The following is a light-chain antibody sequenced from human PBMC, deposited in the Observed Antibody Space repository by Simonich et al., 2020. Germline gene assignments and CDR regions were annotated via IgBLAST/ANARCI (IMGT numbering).Light chain of an antibody. J-gene: IGKJ5*01. V-gene: IGKV4-1*01. Sequence: DIVMTQSPDSLAVSLGERATINCKSSQSVLYSSNNKNYLAWYQQKQGQPPKLLIYWASTRESGVPDRFSGSGSGTDFTLTISSLQAEDVAVYYCQQRSNWPPITFGQGTRLEIK. CDR2: WAS. CDR3: QQRSNWPPIT. CDR1: QSVLYSSNNKNY.